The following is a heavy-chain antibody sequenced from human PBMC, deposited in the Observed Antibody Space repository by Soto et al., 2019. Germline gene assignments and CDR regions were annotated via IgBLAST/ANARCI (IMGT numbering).Heavy chain of an antibody. Sequence: EVELLESGGGLVQPEGSLRLSCAASGFTFSTYAMGWVRQAPGKGLEWVSVVSSGGGTHYADSVKGRFTVSRDNSKNTLSLQMNSLRADGTAVYYCAKRRGAGGHFDYCGQGALVTVSS. CDR3: AKRRGAGGHFDY. D-gene: IGHD2-15*01. CDR2: VSSGGGT. J-gene: IGHJ4*02. V-gene: IGHV3-23*01. CDR1: GFTFSTYA.